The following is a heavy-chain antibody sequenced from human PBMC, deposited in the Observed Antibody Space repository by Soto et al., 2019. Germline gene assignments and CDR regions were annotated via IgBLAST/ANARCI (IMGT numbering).Heavy chain of an antibody. Sequence: QVQLVQSGAEVKKPGSSVKVSCKASGGTFSSYAISWVRQAPGQGLEWMGGIIPIFGTANYAQKFQGRVTITADESTSTDYMELSSLRSEDTAVYYCARSITMIVVAAFDAFDIWGQGTMVTVSS. D-gene: IGHD3-22*01. J-gene: IGHJ3*02. CDR3: ARSITMIVVAAFDAFDI. CDR1: GGTFSSYA. CDR2: IIPIFGTA. V-gene: IGHV1-69*01.